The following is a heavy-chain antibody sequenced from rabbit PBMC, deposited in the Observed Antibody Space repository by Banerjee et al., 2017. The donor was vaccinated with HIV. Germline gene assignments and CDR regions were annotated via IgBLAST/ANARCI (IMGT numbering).Heavy chain of an antibody. D-gene: IGHD4-1*01. Sequence: QEQLVESGGGLVQPEGSLTLTCTASGFSFSSSYWICWVRQAPGKGLEWIACIYAGSSGSTYYASWAKGRFTISKTSWTTVTLQMTSLTAADTATYFCARDLAGVIGWNFNLWGQGTLVT. J-gene: IGHJ4*01. CDR1: GFSFSSSYW. CDR3: ARDLAGVIGWNFNL. CDR2: IYAGSSGST. V-gene: IGHV1S45*01.